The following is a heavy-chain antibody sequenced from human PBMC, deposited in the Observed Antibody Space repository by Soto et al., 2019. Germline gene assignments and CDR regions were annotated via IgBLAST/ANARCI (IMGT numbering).Heavy chain of an antibody. CDR2: ISPHNGNT. D-gene: IGHD2-21*01. Sequence: ASVKVSCKASGYTFNSYGVSWVRQAPGQGLEWMGWISPHNGNTNYAQKFQDRVTMTTDTSTNTAYLDLRSLRSDDTALYYCARDYCRGGNCYLLFDFWGQGTLVTVSS. CDR1: GYTFNSYG. J-gene: IGHJ5*01. CDR3: ARDYCRGGNCYLLFDF. V-gene: IGHV1-18*01.